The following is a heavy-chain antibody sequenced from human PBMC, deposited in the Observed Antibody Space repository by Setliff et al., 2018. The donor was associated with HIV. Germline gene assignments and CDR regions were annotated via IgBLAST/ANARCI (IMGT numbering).Heavy chain of an antibody. CDR2: INAGNGNT. Sequence: GASVKVSCKASGYTFTSYTMHWVRQAPGQRLEWMGWINAGNGNTKYSQKLQGRVTITRDTSASTAYMELSSLRSEDTAVYYCARAYPHSSSWSIGFDPWGQGTLVTVSS. V-gene: IGHV1-3*01. CDR3: ARAYPHSSSWSIGFDP. CDR1: GYTFTSYT. D-gene: IGHD6-13*01. J-gene: IGHJ5*02.